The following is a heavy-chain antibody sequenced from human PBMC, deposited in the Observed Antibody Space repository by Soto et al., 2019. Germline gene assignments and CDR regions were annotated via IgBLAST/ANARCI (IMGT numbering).Heavy chain of an antibody. CDR1: GFTFSSYG. CDR3: AKVGGLLGTRDGYNDDAFDI. D-gene: IGHD1-7*01. Sequence: QVQLVESGGGVVQPWRSLRLSCAASGFTFSSYGMHWVRQAPGKWLEWVAVISYDGSNKYYSDSVKGRFTISRDNSKNTLYLQMNSLRAEDTAVYYCAKVGGLLGTRDGYNDDAFDIWGQGTMVTVSS. V-gene: IGHV3-30*18. CDR2: ISYDGSNK. J-gene: IGHJ3*02.